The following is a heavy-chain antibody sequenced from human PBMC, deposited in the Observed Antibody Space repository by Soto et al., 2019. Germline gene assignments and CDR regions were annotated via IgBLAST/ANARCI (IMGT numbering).Heavy chain of an antibody. Sequence: ASVKVSCKASGYTFTSYGISWVLQAPGQGLEWMGWISAYNGNTNYAQKLQGRVTMTTDTSTSTAYMELRSLRSDDTAVYYCARGQWLWFGELTPSNWFDPWGQGTLVTVSS. V-gene: IGHV1-18*01. CDR1: GYTFTSYG. CDR2: ISAYNGNT. J-gene: IGHJ5*02. D-gene: IGHD3-10*01. CDR3: ARGQWLWFGELTPSNWFDP.